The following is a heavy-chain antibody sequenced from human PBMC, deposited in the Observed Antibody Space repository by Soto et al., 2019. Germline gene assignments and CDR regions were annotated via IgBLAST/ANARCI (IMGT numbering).Heavy chain of an antibody. V-gene: IGHV1-69*13. CDR3: ARGRECIAAAGTCYCYGMDV. CDR1: GGTFSSYA. D-gene: IGHD6-13*01. Sequence: SVKVSCKASGGTFSSYAISWVRQAPGQGLEWMGGIIPIFGTANYAQKFQGRVTITADESTSTAYMELSSLRSEDTAVYYCARGRECIAAAGTCYCYGMDVWGQGTTVTVSS. J-gene: IGHJ6*02. CDR2: IIPIFGTA.